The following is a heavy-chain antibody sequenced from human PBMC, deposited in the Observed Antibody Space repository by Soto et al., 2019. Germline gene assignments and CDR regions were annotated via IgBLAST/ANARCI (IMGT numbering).Heavy chain of an antibody. CDR1: EYTFTDYY. CDR2: ISPNSGGT. Sequence: ASVKVSCKASEYTFTDYYMHCVRQAPAQGLEWMGWISPNSGGTHYAQKFHGRVAMTTDTSISAAYMQLSSLRSDDTSVYYRATDADKRRWLPYGCQGTVVTVPS. V-gene: IGHV1-2*02. CDR3: ATDADKRRWLPY. D-gene: IGHD5-12*01. J-gene: IGHJ4*02.